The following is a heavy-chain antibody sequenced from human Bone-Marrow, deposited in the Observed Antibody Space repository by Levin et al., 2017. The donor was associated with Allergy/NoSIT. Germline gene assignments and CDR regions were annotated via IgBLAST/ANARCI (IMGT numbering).Heavy chain of an antibody. V-gene: IGHV3-23*01. CDR2: ISDTGART. Sequence: GGSLRLSCAASGFTFSAYAMKWIRQAPGKGLEYVSMISDTGARTNYADSLKGRFTISRDNSKNTVFLQMNSLRAEDTAIYYCATLWGKVRGGDSWGQGTLVTVSS. CDR3: ATLWGKVRGGDS. D-gene: IGHD3-10*01. CDR1: GFTFSAYA. J-gene: IGHJ5*01.